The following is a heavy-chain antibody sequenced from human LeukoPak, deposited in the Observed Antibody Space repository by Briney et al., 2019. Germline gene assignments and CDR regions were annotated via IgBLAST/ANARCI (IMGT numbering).Heavy chain of an antibody. CDR1: GYTFSSYD. CDR3: ARKLGRDKY. Sequence: ASVKVSCKASGYTFSSYDINWVRQATGQGLEWMGYMNPDSGNTGYAQNFQGRVTMTVNTSITTAYMELSSLRPEDTAVYYCARKLGRDKYWGQGTLVTVSS. D-gene: IGHD7-27*01. CDR2: MNPDSGNT. V-gene: IGHV1-8*01. J-gene: IGHJ4*02.